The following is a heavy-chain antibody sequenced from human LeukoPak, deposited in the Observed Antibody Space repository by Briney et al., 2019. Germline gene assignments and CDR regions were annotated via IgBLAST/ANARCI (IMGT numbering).Heavy chain of an antibody. Sequence: PGGSLRLSCAASGFTFSRYAMHWVRQAPGKGLEWVAVISYDGSNEYYADSVKGRFTISRDNSKNTLYLQMNSLKTEDTAVYYCTRRLAAPDYWGQGTLVTVSS. V-gene: IGHV3-30-3*01. CDR2: ISYDGSNE. CDR3: TRRLAAPDY. D-gene: IGHD6-6*01. J-gene: IGHJ4*02. CDR1: GFTFSRYA.